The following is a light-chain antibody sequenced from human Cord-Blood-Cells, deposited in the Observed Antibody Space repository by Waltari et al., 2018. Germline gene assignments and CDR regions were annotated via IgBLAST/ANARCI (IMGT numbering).Light chain of an antibody. J-gene: IGLJ3*02. V-gene: IGLV2-11*01. CDR2: DVS. CDR3: CSYAGSYTPWV. CDR1: SREVGGYNY. Sequence: QSALTQPRSVSGSPGQSVTISCTGTSREVGGYNYVPCYQQHPGKAPKLMIYDVSKRPSGVPDRFSGSKSGNTASLTISGLQAEDEADYYCCSYAGSYTPWVFGGGTKLTVL.